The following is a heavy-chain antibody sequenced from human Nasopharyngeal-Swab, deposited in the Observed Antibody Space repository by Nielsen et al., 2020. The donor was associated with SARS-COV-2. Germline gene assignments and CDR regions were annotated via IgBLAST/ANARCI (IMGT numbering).Heavy chain of an antibody. CDR3: ARDNSYCGGDCYSGGFDY. Sequence: GEFLKISCAASGFTFSSYSMNWVRQAPGKGLEWVSYISSSSSTIYYADSVKGRFTISRDNAKNSLYLQMNSLRDEDTAVYYCARDNSYCGGDCYSGGFDYWGQGTLVTVSS. V-gene: IGHV3-48*02. CDR1: GFTFSSYS. D-gene: IGHD2-21*02. CDR2: ISSSSSTI. J-gene: IGHJ4*02.